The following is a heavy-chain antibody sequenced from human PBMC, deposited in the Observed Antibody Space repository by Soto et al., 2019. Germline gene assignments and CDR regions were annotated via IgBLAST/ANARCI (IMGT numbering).Heavy chain of an antibody. CDR2: ISAYNGNT. V-gene: IGHV1-18*04. Sequence: ASVKVSCKASGYTFTSYGISWVRQAPGQGLEWMGWISAYNGNTNYAQKLQGRGTMNTDASTSTAYMELRSLRSDDAAVYYCARDYEIVPPQQLGHYYYYYGMDVWGQGTTVTVSS. CDR3: ARDYEIVPPQQLGHYYYYYGMDV. D-gene: IGHD6-13*01. CDR1: GYTFTSYG. J-gene: IGHJ6*02.